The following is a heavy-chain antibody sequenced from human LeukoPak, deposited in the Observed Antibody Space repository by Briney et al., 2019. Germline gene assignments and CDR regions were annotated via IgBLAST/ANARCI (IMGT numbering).Heavy chain of an antibody. Sequence: PGGSLRLSCVASGFTFSDYYMSWIRQTPGKGLEWVSYISTTGTYTDYADSVKGRFTISRDNAKNSPHLQMNSLRAEDTAVYYCAKDHCGGGTCYFDYWGQGALVTVSS. CDR3: AKDHCGGGTCYFDY. V-gene: IGHV3-11*06. J-gene: IGHJ4*02. CDR1: GFTFSDYY. CDR2: ISTTGTYT. D-gene: IGHD2-21*01.